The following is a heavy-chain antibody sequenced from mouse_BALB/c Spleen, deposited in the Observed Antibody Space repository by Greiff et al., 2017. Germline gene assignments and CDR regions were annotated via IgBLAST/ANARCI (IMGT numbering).Heavy chain of an antibody. D-gene: IGHD1-1*01. Sequence: VQLQQPGAELVKPGASVKMSCKASGYTFTSYWMHWVKQRPGQGLEWIGVIDPSDSYTSYNQKFKGKATLTVDTSSSTAYMQLISLTSEDSAVYYCTRATVVATRGYFDYWGQGTTLTVSS. V-gene: IGHV1S127*01. J-gene: IGHJ2*01. CDR1: GYTFTSYW. CDR3: TRATVVATRGYFDY. CDR2: IDPSDSYT.